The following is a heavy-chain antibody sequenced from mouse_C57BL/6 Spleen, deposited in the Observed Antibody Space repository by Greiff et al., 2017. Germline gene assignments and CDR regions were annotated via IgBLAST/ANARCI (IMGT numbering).Heavy chain of an antibody. Sequence: EVQLQQSGPGLVKPSQSLSLTCSVTGYSITSGYYWNWIRQFPGNKLEWMGYISYDGSNNYNPSLKNRISITRDTSKNQFFLKLNSVTTEDTATYYCARGGYCNYLDYWGQGTTLTVSS. V-gene: IGHV3-6*01. D-gene: IGHD5-1-1*01. CDR3: ARGGYCNYLDY. CDR1: GYSITSGYY. J-gene: IGHJ2*01. CDR2: ISYDGSN.